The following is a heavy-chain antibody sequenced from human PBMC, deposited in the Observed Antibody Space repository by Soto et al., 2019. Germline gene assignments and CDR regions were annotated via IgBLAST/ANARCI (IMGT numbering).Heavy chain of an antibody. Sequence: EVQLVESGGGLVQPGGSLKLSCAASGFTFSGSAMHWVRQASGKGLEWVGRIRSKANSYATAYAASVKGRFTISRDNSKNTAYPQMNSLKTEDTAVYYCTRLSGYDFGSGYPTDNYGMDVWGQGTTVTVSS. CDR1: GFTFSGSA. J-gene: IGHJ6*02. CDR3: TRLSGYDFGSGYPTDNYGMDV. D-gene: IGHD3-3*01. V-gene: IGHV3-73*01. CDR2: IRSKANSYAT.